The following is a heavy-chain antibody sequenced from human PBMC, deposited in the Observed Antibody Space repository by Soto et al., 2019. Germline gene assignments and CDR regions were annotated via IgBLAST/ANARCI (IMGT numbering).Heavy chain of an antibody. J-gene: IGHJ4*02. V-gene: IGHV1-69*08. CDR2: IIPILGIA. Sequence: QVQLVQSGAEVKKPGSSVKVSCKASGGTFSSYTISWVRQAPGQGLEWMGRIIPILGIANYAQKFQGRVTITADKSTSTAYMELSSLRSEDTAVYYCARDRGDGYNSPGADYWGQGTLVTVSS. D-gene: IGHD5-12*01. CDR3: ARDRGDGYNSPGADY. CDR1: GGTFSSYT.